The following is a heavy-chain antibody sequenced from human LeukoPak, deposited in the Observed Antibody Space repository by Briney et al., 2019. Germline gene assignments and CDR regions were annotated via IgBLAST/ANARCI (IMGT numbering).Heavy chain of an antibody. D-gene: IGHD6-6*01. CDR3: ARARWQLVPYFDS. J-gene: IGHJ4*02. CDR1: GCTFTDYD. V-gene: IGHV1-2*02. Sequence: ASVKVSCKASGCTFTDYDMHWVRQAPGQGLEWMGWINPNSGGTNFAQKFQGRVAMTRDTSISTAYMELGSLRSDDTAVYYCARARWQLVPYFDSWGQGTLVTVSS. CDR2: INPNSGGT.